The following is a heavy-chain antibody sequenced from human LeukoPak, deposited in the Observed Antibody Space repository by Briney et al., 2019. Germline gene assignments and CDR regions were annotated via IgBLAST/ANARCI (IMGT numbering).Heavy chain of an antibody. CDR3: ARPTHRLTVTTAIDY. Sequence: ASVKASCKPSGYTFTGFYIHWVRQAPGQGLQWMGWINPKNGATKYSQNFRGRVTMTRDTSIDTAYMELSSLTSDDTAIYYCARPTHRLTVTTAIDYWGQGTLVTVSS. CDR2: INPKNGAT. CDR1: GYTFTGFY. V-gene: IGHV1-2*02. J-gene: IGHJ4*02. D-gene: IGHD4-17*01.